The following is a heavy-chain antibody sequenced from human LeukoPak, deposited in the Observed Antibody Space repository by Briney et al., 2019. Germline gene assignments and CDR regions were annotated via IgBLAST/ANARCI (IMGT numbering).Heavy chain of an antibody. CDR1: GFTFSSYS. V-gene: IGHV3-48*04. D-gene: IGHD5-18*01. CDR2: ISSSSSTI. CDR3: ARDGSSYEPHY. Sequence: GGSLRLSCAASGFTFSSYSMNWVRQAPGKGLEWVSYISSSSSTIYYADSVKGRFTISRDNAKNSLYLQMNSLRAEDAAVYYCARDGSSYEPHYWGQGTLVTVSS. J-gene: IGHJ4*02.